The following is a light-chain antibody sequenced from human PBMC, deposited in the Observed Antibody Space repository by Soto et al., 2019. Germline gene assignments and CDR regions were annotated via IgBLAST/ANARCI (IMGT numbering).Light chain of an antibody. J-gene: IGLJ3*02. V-gene: IGLV2-14*03. CDR1: SSDVGGYNY. Sequence: QSVLTQPASVSGSPGQSITISCTGTSSDVGGYNYVSWYQQHPGKAPKLLIFDVGNRPSGVSHRFSVSKSGNTASLIISGLQAEDEADYYCSSYTSSRTLVFGGGTKVTVL. CDR3: SSYTSSRTLV. CDR2: DVG.